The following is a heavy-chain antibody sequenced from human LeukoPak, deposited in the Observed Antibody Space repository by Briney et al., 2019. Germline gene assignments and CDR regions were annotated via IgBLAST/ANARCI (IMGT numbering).Heavy chain of an antibody. Sequence: QPGGSLRLSCAASGFTFRSYAMSWVRQAPGKGLEWVTTISGSGGYTLYADSVKGRFTISRDNSKNTLYLQMNSLRAEDTAVYYCAKSKDGNIAASSDPWGQGTLVTVSS. CDR3: AKSKDGNIAASSDP. D-gene: IGHD6-13*01. CDR1: GFTFRSYA. V-gene: IGHV3-23*01. CDR2: ISGSGGYT. J-gene: IGHJ5*02.